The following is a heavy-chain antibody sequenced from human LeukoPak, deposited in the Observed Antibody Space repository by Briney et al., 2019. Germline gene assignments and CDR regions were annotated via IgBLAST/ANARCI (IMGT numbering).Heavy chain of an antibody. CDR3: AKDRRIVGALGY. J-gene: IGHJ4*02. Sequence: PGGSLRLSCAASGFTFSSYGMHWVRQAPGKGLEWVAFIRYDGSNKYYADSVKGRFTISRDNSKNTLYLQVNSLRAEDTAVYYCAKDRRIVGALGYWGQGTLVTVSS. CDR2: IRYDGSNK. V-gene: IGHV3-30*02. D-gene: IGHD1-26*01. CDR1: GFTFSSYG.